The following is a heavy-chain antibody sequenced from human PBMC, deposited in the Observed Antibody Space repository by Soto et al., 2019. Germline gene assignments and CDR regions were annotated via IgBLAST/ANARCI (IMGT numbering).Heavy chain of an antibody. D-gene: IGHD2-2*01. Sequence: GGSLRLSCAASGFTFSSYAMSWVRQAPGKGLEWVSAISGSGGSTYYADSVKGRFTISRANSKITLYLQMNSLRAEDTAVYYCAKTADVVVPSLVDYWGQGTLVTVSS. CDR2: ISGSGGST. J-gene: IGHJ4*02. CDR1: GFTFSSYA. V-gene: IGHV3-23*01. CDR3: AKTADVVVPSLVDY.